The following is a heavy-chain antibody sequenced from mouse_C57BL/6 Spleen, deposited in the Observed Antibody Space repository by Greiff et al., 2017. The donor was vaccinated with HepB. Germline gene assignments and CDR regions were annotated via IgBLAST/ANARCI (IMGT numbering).Heavy chain of an antibody. CDR2: IRLKSDNYAT. D-gene: IGHD2-13*01. CDR1: GFTFSNYW. CDR3: TGDCDEDY. V-gene: IGHV6-3*01. Sequence: EVKLVESGGGLVQPGGSMKLSCVASGFTFSNYWMNWVRQSPEKGLEWVAQIRLKSDNYATHYAESVKGRFTILRDDSKRSVYLQMNNLRAEDTGIYYCTGDCDEDYWGQGTTLTVSS. J-gene: IGHJ2*01.